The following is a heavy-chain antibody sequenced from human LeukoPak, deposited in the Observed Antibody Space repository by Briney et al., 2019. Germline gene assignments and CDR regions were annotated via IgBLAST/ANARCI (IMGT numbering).Heavy chain of an antibody. CDR3: ARHAPPDNYFDC. V-gene: IGHV1-69*13. Sequence: GASVKVSCKASGGTFSSHAISWVRQAPGQGLEWMGGIIPIFGTANYAQKFQGRVTITADESTSTASMELSSLRSEDTAVYYCARHAPPDNYFDCWGQGTLVTVSS. J-gene: IGHJ4*02. CDR1: GGTFSSHA. CDR2: IIPIFGTA. D-gene: IGHD3-9*01.